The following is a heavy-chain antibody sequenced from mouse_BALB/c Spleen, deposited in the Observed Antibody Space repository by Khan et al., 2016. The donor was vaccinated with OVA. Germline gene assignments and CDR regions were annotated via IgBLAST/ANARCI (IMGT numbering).Heavy chain of an antibody. CDR3: ERKDYYDDDPFAY. CDR2: ISYSGNT. Sequence: EVQLQESGPGLVKPSQSLSLTCTVTAYSITSEFAWNWIRQFPGNKLEWMGYISYSGNTRYNPSLKSLISIIRDTSRNQFFLQLNSVTTENTTTYYCERKDYYDDDPFAYWGQGTLVTVSA. D-gene: IGHD2-4*01. V-gene: IGHV3-2*02. CDR1: AYSITSEFA. J-gene: IGHJ3*01.